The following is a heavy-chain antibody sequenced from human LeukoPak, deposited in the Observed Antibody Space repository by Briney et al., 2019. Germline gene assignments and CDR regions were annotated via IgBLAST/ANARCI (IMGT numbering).Heavy chain of an antibody. V-gene: IGHV3-23*01. D-gene: IGHD2-21*02. CDR2: ISGSAGRT. CDR1: GFTFIRYA. Sequence: GGPLRLSCAASGFTFIRYAMTWVRQAPGKGLEWVSGISGSAGRTYYADSVKGRFTISRDNSKNTLYLQMNSLRAEDTAVYYCARTYCGGDCYDAFDIWGQGTMVTVSS. J-gene: IGHJ3*02. CDR3: ARTYCGGDCYDAFDI.